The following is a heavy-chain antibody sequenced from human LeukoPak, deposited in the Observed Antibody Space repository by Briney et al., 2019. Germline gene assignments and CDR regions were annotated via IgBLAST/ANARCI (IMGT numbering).Heavy chain of an antibody. D-gene: IGHD7-27*01. CDR2: IYYSGTT. J-gene: IGHJ4*02. CDR3: ARGSTGDKSNN. Sequence: SETLSLTCTVSGGSITSGGYYWSWIRQLPGKGLEWIGYIYYSGTTSYNPSLKSRLTISLDTSENQFSLKLSSVTAADTVVYYCARGSTGDKSNNWGQGTLVTVSS. V-gene: IGHV4-31*03. CDR1: GGSITSGGYY.